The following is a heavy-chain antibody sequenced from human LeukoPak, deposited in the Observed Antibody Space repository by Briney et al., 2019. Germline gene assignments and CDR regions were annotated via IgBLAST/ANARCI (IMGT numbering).Heavy chain of an antibody. J-gene: IGHJ4*02. CDR1: GGPISSSSYY. Sequence: SETLSITCTVSGGPISSSSYYWGWIRQPPGKGLEWIGSIYYSGSTYYNPSLKSRVTISVDTSKNQFSLKLSSVTAADTAVYYCARSGDYWGQGTLVTVSS. CDR3: ARSGDY. V-gene: IGHV4-39*01. CDR2: IYYSGST.